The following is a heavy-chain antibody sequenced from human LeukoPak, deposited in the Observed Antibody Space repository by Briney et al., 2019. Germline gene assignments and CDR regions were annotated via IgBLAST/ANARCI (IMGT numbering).Heavy chain of an antibody. J-gene: IGHJ6*02. CDR2: IYPGDSDT. CDR3: ASGTLWYYYGMDV. Sequence: LGESLKISCKGSGYSFSSYWIAWVRQMPGKGLEWMGIIYPGDSDTRYSPSFQGQVTISADKSISTAYLQWSSLKASDTAMYYCASGTLWYYYGMDVWGQGTTVTVSS. CDR1: GYSFSSYW. V-gene: IGHV5-51*01. D-gene: IGHD3-10*01.